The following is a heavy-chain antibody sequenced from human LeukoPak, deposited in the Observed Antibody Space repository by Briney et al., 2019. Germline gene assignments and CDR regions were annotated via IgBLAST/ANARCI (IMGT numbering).Heavy chain of an antibody. Sequence: SETLSLTCTVSGDSISSGDYYWSWIRQPAGRGLEWIARISSSGSTNYNPSLKTRVTISVDTSKNQFSLKLSSVTAADTAVYYCASVRYSSSWYSSDHPDYYYYMDAWGKGTTVTVSS. D-gene: IGHD6-13*01. CDR2: ISSSGST. J-gene: IGHJ6*03. V-gene: IGHV4-61*02. CDR3: ASVRYSSSWYSSDHPDYYYYMDA. CDR1: GDSISSGDYY.